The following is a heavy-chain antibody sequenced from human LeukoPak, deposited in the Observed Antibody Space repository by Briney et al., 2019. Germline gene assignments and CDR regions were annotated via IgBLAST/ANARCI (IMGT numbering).Heavy chain of an antibody. D-gene: IGHD6-13*01. CDR3: ARPYSSSWTRRYYFDY. V-gene: IGHV4-34*01. Sequence: SETLSLTCAVYGGSFSGYYWSWIRQPPGRGLEWIGGINHSGSTNYNPSLKSRVTISVDTSKNQFSLKLSSVTAADTAVYYCARPYSSSWTRRYYFDYWGQGTLVTVSS. J-gene: IGHJ4*02. CDR1: GGSFSGYY. CDR2: INHSGST.